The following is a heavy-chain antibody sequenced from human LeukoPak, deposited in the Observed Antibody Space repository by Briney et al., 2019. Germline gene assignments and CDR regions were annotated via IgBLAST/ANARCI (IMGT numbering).Heavy chain of an antibody. J-gene: IGHJ4*02. V-gene: IGHV3-20*04. CDR2: INWNGGST. Sequence: GGSLRLSXAASGFTFDDYAMSWVRQTPGKGLEWLSGINWNGGSTCYADSVKGRFTISRDNAKNSLYLQMNSLRAEDTALYYCARAVYYYDSSGYYYFDYWGQGTLVTVSS. CDR1: GFTFDDYA. D-gene: IGHD3-22*01. CDR3: ARAVYYYDSSGYYYFDY.